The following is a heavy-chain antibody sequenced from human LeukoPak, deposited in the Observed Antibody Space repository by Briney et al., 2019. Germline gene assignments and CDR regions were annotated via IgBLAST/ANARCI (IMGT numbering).Heavy chain of an antibody. CDR3: ARGGVGIVVVPAAMDVLDY. CDR2: ISYDGSNK. D-gene: IGHD2-2*01. Sequence: GRSLRLSCAASGFTFSSYGMHWVRQAPGKRLEWVAVISYDGSNKYYADSVKGRFTISRDNSKNTLYLQMNSLRAEDTAVYYCARGGVGIVVVPAAMDVLDYWGQGTLVTVSS. CDR1: GFTFSSYG. J-gene: IGHJ4*02. V-gene: IGHV3-30*03.